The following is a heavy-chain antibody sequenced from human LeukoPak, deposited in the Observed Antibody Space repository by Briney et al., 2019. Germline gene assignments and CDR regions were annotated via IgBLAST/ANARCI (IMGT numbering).Heavy chain of an antibody. D-gene: IGHD2-2*01. CDR3: ARVRLGSWHIVVVPAALDFDY. CDR2: ISAYNGNT. Sequence: ASVKVSCKASGYTFTSYGISWVRQAPGQGLERMGWISAYNGNTNYAQKLQGRVTMTTDTSTSTAYMELRSLRSDDTAVYYCARVRLGSWHIVVVPAALDFDYWGQGTLVTVSS. J-gene: IGHJ4*02. V-gene: IGHV1-18*01. CDR1: GYTFTSYG.